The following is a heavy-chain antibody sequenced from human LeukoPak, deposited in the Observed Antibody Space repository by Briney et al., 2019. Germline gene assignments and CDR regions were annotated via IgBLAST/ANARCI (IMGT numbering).Heavy chain of an antibody. Sequence: ASVKVSCKASGYTFTSYGISWVRQAPGQGLEWMGWINPNSGATNYAQKFQGRVTMTRDTSITTAYMEVSGLTFDDTAVYYCARSDEYASEYYLDYWGQGTLVTVSS. D-gene: IGHD2-2*01. CDR2: INPNSGAT. J-gene: IGHJ4*02. CDR3: ARSDEYASEYYLDY. V-gene: IGHV1-2*02. CDR1: GYTFTSYG.